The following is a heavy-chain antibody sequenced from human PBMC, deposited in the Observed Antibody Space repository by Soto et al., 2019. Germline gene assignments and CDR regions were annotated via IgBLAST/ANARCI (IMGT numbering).Heavy chain of an antibody. CDR2: ISSNGGST. CDR3: ARGRGPPYYYDSSGYQDY. V-gene: IGHV3-64*01. D-gene: IGHD3-22*01. CDR1: GFTFSSYA. J-gene: IGHJ4*02. Sequence: EVQLVESGGGLVQPGGSLRLSCAASGFTFSSYAMHWVRQAPGKGLEYVSAISSNGGSTYYANSVKGRFTISRDNSKNTLYLQMGSRRAEDMAVYYCARGRGPPYYYDSSGYQDYWGQGTLVTVSS.